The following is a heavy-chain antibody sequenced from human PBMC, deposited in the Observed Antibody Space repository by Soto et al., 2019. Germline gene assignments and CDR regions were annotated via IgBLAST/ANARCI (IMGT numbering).Heavy chain of an antibody. CDR3: AKDRNHDYGDYVVPDAFDI. J-gene: IGHJ3*02. CDR1: GFTFSSYA. V-gene: IGHV3-23*01. CDR2: ISGSGGST. Sequence: GGSLRLSCAASGFTFSSYAMSWVRQAPGKGLEWVSAISGSGGSTYYADSVKGRFTISRDNSKNTLYLQMNSLRAEDTAVYYCAKDRNHDYGDYVVPDAFDIWGQGTMVTVSS. D-gene: IGHD4-17*01.